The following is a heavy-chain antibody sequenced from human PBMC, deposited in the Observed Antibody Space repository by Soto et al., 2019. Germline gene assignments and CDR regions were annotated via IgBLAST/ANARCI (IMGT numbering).Heavy chain of an antibody. J-gene: IGHJ6*04. Sequence: ETLSLTCTVSVDSITTYYWSWIRQPAGKGLEWIGRIDTSGNTNYNPSLKSRVTMSVDTSKKQFSLKLTSVTAADTAVYYCAGYRNNCSQREVRAFWGKGTTVSVPS. CDR1: VDSITTYY. D-gene: IGHD6-13*01. CDR2: IDTSGNT. V-gene: IGHV4-4*07. CDR3: AGYRNNCSQREVRAF.